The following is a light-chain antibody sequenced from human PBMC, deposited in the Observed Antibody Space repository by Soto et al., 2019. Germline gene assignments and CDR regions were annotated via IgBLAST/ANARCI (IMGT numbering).Light chain of an antibody. J-gene: IGKJ4*01. CDR3: QQYNNWPPLT. V-gene: IGKV3-15*01. CDR1: QSVSDN. Sequence: ETVLTQSPGTLSLSPGERATLSCRASQSVSDNLAWYQQKPGQAYRLLIYGASTRATGIPARFSGSGSGTEFTLTISSLQSEDFAVYYCQQYNNWPPLTFGGGTKVDIK. CDR2: GAS.